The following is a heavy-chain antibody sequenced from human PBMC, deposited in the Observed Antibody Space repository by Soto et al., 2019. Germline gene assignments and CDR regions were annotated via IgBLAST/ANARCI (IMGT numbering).Heavy chain of an antibody. CDR3: ARGFRKGFND. CDR1: GFTFSGYS. CDR2: ISGPSIYI. D-gene: IGHD3-10*01. V-gene: IGHV3-21*05. J-gene: IGHJ6*02. Sequence: EVQLVESGGGLVKPGGCLRLSCVASGFTFSGYSINWVRQAPGKGLEWVPDISGPSIYIYYADSVKGRFTISRDNAKRAVYLQMNSLRAEDTAVYYCARGFRKGFNDWCQGTTVSVS.